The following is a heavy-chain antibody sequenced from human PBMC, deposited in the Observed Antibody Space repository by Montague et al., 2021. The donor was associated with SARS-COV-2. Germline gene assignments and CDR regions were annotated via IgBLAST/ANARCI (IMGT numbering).Heavy chain of an antibody. Sequence: SDTVSLTCTVSGGSISSFYWSWLRQPPGKGLEWIGYISDSGSTNYNPSLTSRVTMSVDTSKNQFSLKVNSVTAADTAVYYCARHYSATLPAVYWGQGTLVTVSS. CDR3: ARHYSATLPAVY. D-gene: IGHD2-15*01. CDR2: ISDSGST. J-gene: IGHJ4*02. CDR1: GGSISSFY. V-gene: IGHV4-59*08.